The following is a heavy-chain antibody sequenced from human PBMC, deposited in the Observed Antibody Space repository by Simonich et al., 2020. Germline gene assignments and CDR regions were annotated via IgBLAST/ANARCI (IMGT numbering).Heavy chain of an antibody. Sequence: QVQLVQSGAEVKKPGASVKVSCKASGYTFTSYGISWVRQAPGQGFEWMGGRSAYNGNTNYAQKLQGRVTMNTDTSTSTDYMELRSLRSDDTAVYYCARSTTGTTAFDIWGQGTMVTVSS. D-gene: IGHD1-1*01. V-gene: IGHV1-18*01. CDR1: GYTFTSYG. CDR3: ARSTTGTTAFDI. CDR2: RSAYNGNT. J-gene: IGHJ3*02.